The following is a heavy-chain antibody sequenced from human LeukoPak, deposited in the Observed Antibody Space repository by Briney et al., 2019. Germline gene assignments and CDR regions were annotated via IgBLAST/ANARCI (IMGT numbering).Heavy chain of an antibody. J-gene: IGHJ4*02. CDR3: ARGYYSSSRFDS. CDR2: VNSDGSTT. V-gene: IGHV3-74*01. Sequence: QPAGSLRLSCAASGFPFSNYWMHWVRQAPGKGLVWVSRVNSDGSTTNYADSVKGRFTISRDNAENTLYMRMNSLRPEDTAVYYCARGYYSSSRFDSWGQGTLVTVSS. CDR1: GFPFSNYW. D-gene: IGHD6-13*01.